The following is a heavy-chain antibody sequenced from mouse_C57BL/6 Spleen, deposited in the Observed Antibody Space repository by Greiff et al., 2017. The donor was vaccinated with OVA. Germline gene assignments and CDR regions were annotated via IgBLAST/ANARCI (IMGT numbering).Heavy chain of an antibody. J-gene: IGHJ3*01. D-gene: IGHD2-4*01. CDR2: INPYNGGT. Sequence: VQLQQSGPVLVKPGASVKMSCKASGYTFTDYYMNWVKQSHGKSLEWIGVINPYNGGTSYNQKFKGKATLTVAKSSSTAYMELNSLTSEDSAVYYCARAGYYDYSWFAYWGQGTLVTVSA. V-gene: IGHV1-19*01. CDR1: GYTFTDYY. CDR3: ARAGYYDYSWFAY.